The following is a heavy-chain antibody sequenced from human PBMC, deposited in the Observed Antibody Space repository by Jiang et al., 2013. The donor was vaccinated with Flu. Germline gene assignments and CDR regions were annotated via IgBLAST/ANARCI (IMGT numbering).Heavy chain of an antibody. CDR3: AREKRSKTYVHYYGMDV. CDR1: GLAFSIDT. Sequence: VQLVESGGGLVKPGGSLRLSCAASGLAFSIDTMNWVRQAPGKGLEWVSSISGNSNYRYYAASVKGRFTISRDNALNSLYLHMNSLRGDDTGIYYCAREKRSKTYVHYYGMDVWGQGDDGHRSP. CDR2: ISGNSNYR. V-gene: IGHV3-21*01. D-gene: IGHD3-10*02. J-gene: IGHJ6*02.